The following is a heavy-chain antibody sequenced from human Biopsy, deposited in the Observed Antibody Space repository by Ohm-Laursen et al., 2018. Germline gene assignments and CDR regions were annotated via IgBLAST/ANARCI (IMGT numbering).Heavy chain of an antibody. CDR2: IYSGGNT. D-gene: IGHD6-19*01. CDR3: ARGRRTGGWPYFDN. Sequence: SETLSLNCTVSGDSLTSGPENWSWIRQSPGQGLEYIGFIYSGGNTNYNPSLKNRVTMSVDTSKNQFYLKLYSVTAADTAVYYCARGRRTGGWPYFDNWGQGALVIVSP. J-gene: IGHJ4*02. V-gene: IGHV4-61*01. CDR1: GDSLTSGPEN.